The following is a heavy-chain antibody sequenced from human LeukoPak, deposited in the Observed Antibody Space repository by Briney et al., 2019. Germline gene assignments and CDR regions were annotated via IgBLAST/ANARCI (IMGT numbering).Heavy chain of an antibody. D-gene: IGHD1-7*01. V-gene: IGHV4-4*07. CDR1: GGSISGYY. J-gene: IGHJ3*02. CDR2: VYTSGST. CDR3: ARLITGTTTAFDI. Sequence: PSETLSLTCSVSGGSISGYYWTWIRQPAGKGLEWIGRVYTSGSTHYNPSLKTRLTMSVDTSKNQFSLKLSSVTAADTAVYYCARLITGTTTAFDIWGKGTMVTVSS.